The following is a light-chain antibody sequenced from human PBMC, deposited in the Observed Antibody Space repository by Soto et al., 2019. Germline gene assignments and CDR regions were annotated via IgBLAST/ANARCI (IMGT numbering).Light chain of an antibody. CDR2: DVT. CDR3: CSYAGSYTFL. CDR1: SSDVGGYNY. Sequence: QSVLTQPRSVSGSPGQSVTISCTGTSSDVGGYNYVSWFQQHPGKAPKVMIYDVTERPSGVPDRCSGSKSGNTASLTISGLQAEDEADYYCCSYAGSYTFLFGGGTKVTVL. V-gene: IGLV2-11*01. J-gene: IGLJ2*01.